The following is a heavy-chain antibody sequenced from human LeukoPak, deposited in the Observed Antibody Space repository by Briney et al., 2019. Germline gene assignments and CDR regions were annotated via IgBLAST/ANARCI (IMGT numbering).Heavy chain of an antibody. CDR2: ISSSGSTI. J-gene: IGHJ4*02. V-gene: IGHV3-11*01. Sequence: GALRLSCAASGFTFSDYYMSWIRQAPGKGLEWVSYISSSGSTIYYADSAKGRFTISRDNAKNSLYLQMNSLRAEDTAVYYCAGAVWSGIDYWGQGTLVTVSS. D-gene: IGHD3-3*01. CDR3: AGAVWSGIDY. CDR1: GFTFSDYY.